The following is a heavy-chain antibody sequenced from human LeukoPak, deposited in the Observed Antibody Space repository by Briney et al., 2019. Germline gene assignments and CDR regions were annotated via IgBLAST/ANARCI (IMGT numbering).Heavy chain of an antibody. J-gene: IGHJ4*02. CDR3: ARGDLMTTVTTTLPDY. V-gene: IGHV3-64*01. D-gene: IGHD4-17*01. CDR1: GFTFSSYA. CDR2: ISSNGRST. Sequence: GGSLRLSCAASGFTFSSYAMHWVRQAPGKGLEYVSAISSNGRSTYYANSVKGRFTISRDNSKNTLYLQMGSLRAEDMAVYYCARGDLMTTVTTTLPDYWGQGTLVTVSS.